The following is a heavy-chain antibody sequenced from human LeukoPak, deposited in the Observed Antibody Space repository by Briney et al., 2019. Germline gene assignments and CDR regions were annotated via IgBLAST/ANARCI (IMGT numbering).Heavy chain of an antibody. CDR3: AKDPTKYCSSTSCYMGWFDP. V-gene: IGHV3-30*02. J-gene: IGHJ5*02. CDR1: GFTFSSYG. CDR2: IRYDGSNK. D-gene: IGHD2-2*02. Sequence: GGSLRLSCAASGFTFSSYGMHWVRQAPGKGLEWVAFIRYDGSNKYYADSVKGRFTISRDNSKNTLYLQMNSLIAEDTAVYYCAKDPTKYCSSTSCYMGWFDPWGQGTLVTVSS.